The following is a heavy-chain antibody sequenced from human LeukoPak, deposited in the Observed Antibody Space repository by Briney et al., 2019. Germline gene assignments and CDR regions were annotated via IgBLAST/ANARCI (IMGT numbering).Heavy chain of an antibody. J-gene: IGHJ4*02. CDR3: TRHQWWLAPRNFDY. V-gene: IGHV4-39*01. D-gene: IGHD2-8*01. CDR1: GGSISSNY. CDR2: IYHSGST. Sequence: SETLSLTCTVSGGSISSNYWGWIRQPPGKGLEWIGSIYHSGSTYYNPSLKSRVTISVDMSKNQFSLKLSSVTAADMAVYYCTRHQWWLAPRNFDYWGQGTLVTVSS.